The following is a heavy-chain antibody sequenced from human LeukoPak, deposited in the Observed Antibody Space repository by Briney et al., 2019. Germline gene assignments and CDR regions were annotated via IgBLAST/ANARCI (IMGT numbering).Heavy chain of an antibody. J-gene: IGHJ4*02. D-gene: IGHD6-13*01. V-gene: IGHV3-30*03. CDR3: ARDPSRGSSNDY. CDR2: VSYDGSDT. CDR1: GFTFSSYG. Sequence: GGSLRLSCAASGFTFSSYGMHWVRQAPGKGLEWVAFVSYDGSDTYYADSVKGRFTISRDNSKNTLYLQMNSLRTEDTAVYYCARDPSRGSSNDYWGQGTLVTVSS.